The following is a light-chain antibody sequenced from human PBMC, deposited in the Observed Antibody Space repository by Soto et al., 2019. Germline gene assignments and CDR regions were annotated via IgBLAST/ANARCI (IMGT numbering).Light chain of an antibody. Sequence: DIQMTQSPSSLSASVGDRVTITCRASQSISSYLNWYQQKPGKAPKLLIYAASSLQSGVPSRFSGSGSGTDFTLTISSLPPEDFATDYCQQSYSTPITFGQGTRLEIK. J-gene: IGKJ5*01. CDR1: QSISSY. V-gene: IGKV1-39*01. CDR3: QQSYSTPIT. CDR2: AAS.